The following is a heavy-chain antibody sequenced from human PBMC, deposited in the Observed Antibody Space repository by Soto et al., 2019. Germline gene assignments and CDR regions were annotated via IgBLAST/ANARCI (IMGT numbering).Heavy chain of an antibody. CDR2: ISKSDYT. D-gene: IGHD2-2*01. CDR3: AREDSIIIPAVSDF. J-gene: IGHJ4*02. CDR1: GFAFNNYG. V-gene: IGHV3-21*01. Sequence: GESLKISCTVSGFAFNNYGINWVRQAPGKGLEWVSSISKSDYTYYSDSVKGRFTISRDNAKNSVSLQMNTLRVEDTAVYYCAREDSIIIPAVSDFWGQGTLVTVPQ.